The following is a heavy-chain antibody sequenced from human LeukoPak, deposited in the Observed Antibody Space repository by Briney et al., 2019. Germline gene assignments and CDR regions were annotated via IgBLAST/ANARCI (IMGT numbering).Heavy chain of an antibody. V-gene: IGHV1-69*13. J-gene: IGHJ4*02. Sequence: SVKVSCKASGGTFSSYAISWVRQAPGQGLEWMGGIIPIFGTANCAQKFQGRVTITADESTSTAYMELSSLRSEDTAVYYCARLYSSSLKRLYYFDYWGQGTLVTVSS. CDR3: ARLYSSSLKRLYYFDY. CDR2: IIPIFGTA. CDR1: GGTFSSYA. D-gene: IGHD6-13*01.